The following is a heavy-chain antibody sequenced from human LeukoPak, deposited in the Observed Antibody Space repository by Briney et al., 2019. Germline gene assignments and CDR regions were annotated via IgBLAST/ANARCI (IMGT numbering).Heavy chain of an antibody. D-gene: IGHD1-26*01. Sequence: AASVKVSCKASGYTFTSYDISWVRQATGQGLEWMGWTNPNSGNTGYAQKFQGRVTMTRNTSISTAYMELSSLRSEDTAVYYCARGGRERYYYYYGMDVWGQGTTVTVSS. CDR1: GYTFTSYD. J-gene: IGHJ6*02. V-gene: IGHV1-8*01. CDR2: TNPNSGNT. CDR3: ARGGRERYYYYYGMDV.